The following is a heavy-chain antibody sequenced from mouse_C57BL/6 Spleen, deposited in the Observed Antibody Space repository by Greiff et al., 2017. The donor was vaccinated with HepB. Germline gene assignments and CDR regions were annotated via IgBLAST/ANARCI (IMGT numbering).Heavy chain of an antibody. Sequence: EVQRVESGPGLAKPSQTLSLTCSVTGYSITSDYWNWIRKFPGNKLEYMGYISYSGSTYYNPSLKSRISITRDTSKNQYYLQLNSVTTEDTATYYCARSFYYGSSYGYFDVWGTGTTVTVSS. J-gene: IGHJ1*03. CDR1: GYSITSDY. V-gene: IGHV3-8*01. CDR2: ISYSGST. CDR3: ARSFYYGSSYGYFDV. D-gene: IGHD1-1*01.